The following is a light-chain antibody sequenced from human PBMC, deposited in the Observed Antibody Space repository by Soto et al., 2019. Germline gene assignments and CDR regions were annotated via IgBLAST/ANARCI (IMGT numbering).Light chain of an antibody. CDR3: ALYLGGGITV. CDR1: SGSVAITSY. Sequence: QTVVTQEPSISVSPGGTVTLTFGLTSGSVAITSYPSWFQQTPGQAPCTLIYSTNTRSSGVSDRFSGSILGGKAALTITGAQAADESDYYCALYLGGGITVFGGGTKLTVL. CDR2: STN. V-gene: IGLV8-61*01. J-gene: IGLJ3*02.